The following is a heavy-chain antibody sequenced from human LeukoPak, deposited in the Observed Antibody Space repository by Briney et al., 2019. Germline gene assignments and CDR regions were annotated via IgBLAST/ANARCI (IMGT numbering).Heavy chain of an antibody. D-gene: IGHD5-18*01. CDR2: ISAYNGNT. V-gene: IGHV1-18*01. J-gene: IGHJ6*03. CDR3: ASGYGESYYYYMDV. Sequence: ASVKVSCKASGYTFTSYGISWVRQAPGQGLEWTGWISAYNGNTNYAQKLQGRVTMTTDTSTSTAYMELRSLRSDDTAVYYCASGYGESYYYYMDVWGKGTTVTVSS. CDR1: GYTFTSYG.